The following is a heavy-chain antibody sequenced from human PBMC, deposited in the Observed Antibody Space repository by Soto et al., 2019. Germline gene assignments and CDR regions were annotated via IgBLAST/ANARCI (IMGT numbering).Heavy chain of an antibody. CDR1: GGAISRYY. CDR2: MYNTGST. Sequence: QVQLQESGPGLVKPSETLSLTCTVSGGAISRYYWSWIRQPPGKGPEWIGYMYNTGSTVYNPSFKSRVTISVDTSKNQFSLQLNSVTAADTAVYYCARDLWGYCGTDCFPLDVWGQGTTVTVSS. V-gene: IGHV4-59*01. CDR3: ARDLWGYCGTDCFPLDV. J-gene: IGHJ6*02. D-gene: IGHD2-21*02.